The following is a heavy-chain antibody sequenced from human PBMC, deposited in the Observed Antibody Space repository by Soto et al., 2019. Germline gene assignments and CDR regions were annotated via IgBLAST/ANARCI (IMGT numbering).Heavy chain of an antibody. CDR3: ARDLYGTWLQFGAFDI. Sequence: GASVKVSCKASGGTFSSYASRWVRQAPGQGLEWMGGIIPIFGTANYAQKFQGRVTITADESTSTAYTELSSLRSEDTAVYYFARDLYGTWLQFGAFDIWGQETMVTVSS. V-gene: IGHV1-69*01. CDR2: IIPIFGTA. J-gene: IGHJ3*02. D-gene: IGHD5-12*01. CDR1: GGTFSSYA.